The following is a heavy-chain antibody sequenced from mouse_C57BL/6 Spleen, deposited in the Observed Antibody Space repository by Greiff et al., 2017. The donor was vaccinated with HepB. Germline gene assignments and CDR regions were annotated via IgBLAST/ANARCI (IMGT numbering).Heavy chain of an antibody. CDR2: IDPSDSYT. CDR1: GYTFTSYW. D-gene: IGHD2-4*01. CDR3: ARVAYDSLLYFDV. Sequence: QVQLQQPGAELVMPGASVKLSCKASGYTFTSYWMHWVKQRPGQGLEWIGEIDPSDSYTNYNQKFKGKSTLTVGKSSSTAYMQLSSLTSEDSAVYYCARVAYDSLLYFDVWGTGTTVTVSS. J-gene: IGHJ1*03. V-gene: IGHV1-69*01.